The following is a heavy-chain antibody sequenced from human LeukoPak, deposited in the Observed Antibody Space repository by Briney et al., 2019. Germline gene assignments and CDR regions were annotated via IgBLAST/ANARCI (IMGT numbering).Heavy chain of an antibody. D-gene: IGHD3-22*01. J-gene: IGHJ4*02. CDR2: IDPSDSYT. Sequence: AGESLKISCKGSGYSFTSYWISWVRQMPGKGLEWMGIIDPSDSYTNYSPSFQGHVTISADKSITTAYLQWSSLKASDTAMYYCARRDSRGYSVPPDYWGQGTLVTVSS. CDR1: GYSFTSYW. CDR3: ARRDSRGYSVPPDY. V-gene: IGHV5-10-1*01.